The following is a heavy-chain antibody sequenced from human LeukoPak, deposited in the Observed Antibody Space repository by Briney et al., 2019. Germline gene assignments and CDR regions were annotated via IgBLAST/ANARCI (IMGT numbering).Heavy chain of an antibody. D-gene: IGHD2-21*02. CDR2: IYYKGIT. V-gene: IGHV4-59*08. CDR1: GGSISGYH. J-gene: IGHJ5*02. CDR3: ARLVAVTGTVDWFDP. Sequence: PETLSLTCVVSGGSISGYHWSWIRQPPGKGLEWIGYIYYKGITNYNPSLKSRVTISLDTPKSQFSLKLGSVTAADTAVYYCARLVAVTGTVDWFDPWGQGTVVTVSS.